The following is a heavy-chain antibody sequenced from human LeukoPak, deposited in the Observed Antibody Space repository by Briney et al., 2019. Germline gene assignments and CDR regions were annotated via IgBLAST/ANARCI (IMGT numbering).Heavy chain of an antibody. CDR3: ARDRPYGTNE. D-gene: IGHD4-17*01. CDR1: GGSISSGSYY. J-gene: IGHJ4*02. Sequence: SETLSLTCTVSGGSISSGSYYWSWIRQPAGKGLEWIGRIYTSGSTNYNPSLKSRVTISVDTSKNQFSLKLSPVTAADTAVYYCARDRPYGTNEWGQGTLVTVSS. CDR2: IYTSGST. V-gene: IGHV4-61*02.